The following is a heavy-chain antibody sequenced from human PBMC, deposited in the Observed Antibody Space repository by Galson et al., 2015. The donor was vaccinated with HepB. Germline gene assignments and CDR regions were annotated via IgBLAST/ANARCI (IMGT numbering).Heavy chain of an antibody. V-gene: IGHV1-3*01. D-gene: IGHD2-8*02. CDR1: GYTFTSYA. Sequence: SVKVSCKASGYTFTSYAMHWVRQAPGQRLEWMGWINAGNGNTKYSQKFQGRVTITRDTSASTAYMELSSLRSEDTAVYYCARDRPLVVAETYYYYGMDVWGQGTTVTVSS. CDR2: INAGNGNT. J-gene: IGHJ6*02. CDR3: ARDRPLVVAETYYYYGMDV.